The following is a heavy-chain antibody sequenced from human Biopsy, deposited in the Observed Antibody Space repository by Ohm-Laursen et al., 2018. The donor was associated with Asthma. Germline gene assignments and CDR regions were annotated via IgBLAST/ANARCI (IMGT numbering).Heavy chain of an antibody. CDR2: INAGDGNT. J-gene: IGHJ3*01. Sequence: SVKVSCNASGYTFIHFAIHWVRQAPGQRLEWMGWINAGDGNTKYSQKFQGRVTITRDTSASTAYMDLRSLRSEDTAMYYCARTYYDFLTGQVNDAFALWGQGTMVTVSS. CDR1: GYTFIHFA. V-gene: IGHV1-3*01. CDR3: ARTYYDFLTGQVNDAFAL. D-gene: IGHD3-9*01.